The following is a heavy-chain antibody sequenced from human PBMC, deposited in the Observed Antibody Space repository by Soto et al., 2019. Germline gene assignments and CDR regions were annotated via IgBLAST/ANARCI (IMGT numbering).Heavy chain of an antibody. CDR1: DGSFSGYY. Sequence: SETLSLTCAVYDGSFSGYYWSWIRQPPGKGLEWIGEISHGGSTNYSPSLKSRVTISVDTSKNHFSLELSSVTAADTAVYFCARPHDDSNTFYSFFDDWGQGMLVTVSS. CDR3: ARPHDDSNTFYSFFDD. D-gene: IGHD3-22*01. J-gene: IGHJ4*02. V-gene: IGHV4-34*01. CDR2: ISHGGST.